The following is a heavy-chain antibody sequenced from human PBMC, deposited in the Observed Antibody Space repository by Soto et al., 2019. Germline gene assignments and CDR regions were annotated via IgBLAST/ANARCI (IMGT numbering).Heavy chain of an antibody. Sequence: QITLKESGPTLVKPTQTLTLTCTFSGFSLSTSGVGVGWIRQPPGKALEWLALIYWDDDKRYSPSLKSRLTLTKDTSKNQVVLTMTNMDPVDTATYYCAHSRIRTYYYDSSGSIKRDYFDYWGQGTLVTVSS. D-gene: IGHD3-22*01. CDR3: AHSRIRTYYYDSSGSIKRDYFDY. J-gene: IGHJ4*02. V-gene: IGHV2-5*02. CDR1: GFSLSTSGVG. CDR2: IYWDDDK.